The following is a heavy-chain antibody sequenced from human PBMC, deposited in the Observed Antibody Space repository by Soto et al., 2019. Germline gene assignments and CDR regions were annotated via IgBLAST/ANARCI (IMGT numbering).Heavy chain of an antibody. Sequence: EASVKVSCKVSGYTLTELSMHWVRQAPGKGLEWMGGFDPEDGETIYAQKFQGRVTMTEDTSTDTAYMELSSLRSEDTAVYYCATVVVRLPAANPWFDPWGQGTLVTVSS. CDR1: GYTLTELS. J-gene: IGHJ5*02. D-gene: IGHD2-2*01. CDR3: ATVVVRLPAANPWFDP. CDR2: FDPEDGET. V-gene: IGHV1-24*01.